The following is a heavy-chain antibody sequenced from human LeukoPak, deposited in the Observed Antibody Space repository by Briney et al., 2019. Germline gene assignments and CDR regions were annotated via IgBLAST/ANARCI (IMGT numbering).Heavy chain of an antibody. CDR2: ISSGSGTI. D-gene: IGHD5-18*01. V-gene: IGHV3-48*01. J-gene: IGHJ4*02. Sequence: PGGSLRLSCSPSGSTFSSSAMNWVRQAPGKGLEWVSYISSGSGTIYYADSVKGRFTISRDNAKNSLYLQMNSLRAEDTAVYYCAKSDRGYSYGSLDYWGQGTLVTVSS. CDR1: GSTFSSSA. CDR3: AKSDRGYSYGSLDY.